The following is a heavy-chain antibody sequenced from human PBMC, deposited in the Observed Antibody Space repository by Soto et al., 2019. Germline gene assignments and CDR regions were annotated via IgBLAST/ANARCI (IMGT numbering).Heavy chain of an antibody. Sequence: LRLSWRAVGGTSSDYYRSRIIKKKGKGLEWVSYISSSGSTIYYADSVKGRFTISRDNAKNSLYLQMNSLRAEDTAVYYCATFNSFYSSSWYPDYWGQGTPVTVSS. CDR1: GGTSSDYY. J-gene: IGHJ4*02. CDR3: ATFNSFYSSSWYPDY. V-gene: IGHV3-11*01. CDR2: ISSSGSTI. D-gene: IGHD6-13*01.